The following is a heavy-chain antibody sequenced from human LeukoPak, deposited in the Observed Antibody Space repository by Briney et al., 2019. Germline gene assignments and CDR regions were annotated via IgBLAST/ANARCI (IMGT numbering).Heavy chain of an antibody. J-gene: IGHJ4*02. Sequence: ASVKVSCKASGGTFSSYAISWVRQAPGQGLEWMGGIIPIFGTANYAQKFQGRVTITADKSTSTAYMELSSLRSEDTAVYYCARVGFGEPIDYWGRGTLVTVSS. CDR1: GGTFSSYA. CDR3: ARVGFGEPIDY. V-gene: IGHV1-69*06. D-gene: IGHD3-10*01. CDR2: IIPIFGTA.